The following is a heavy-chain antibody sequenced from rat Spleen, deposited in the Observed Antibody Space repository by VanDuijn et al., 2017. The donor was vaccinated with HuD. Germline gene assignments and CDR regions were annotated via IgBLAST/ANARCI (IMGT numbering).Heavy chain of an antibody. CDR2: ISYDGSST. J-gene: IGHJ1*01. CDR3: ERVLRVSYWYFDF. CDR1: GFTFSDYN. V-gene: IGHV5-7*01. Sequence: EVQLVESGGGLVQPGRSLKLSCAASGFTFSDYNMAWVRQAPKKGLEWVATISYDGSSTYYRDSVKGRFTISRDNAKSTLYLQMDSLRSEDTATYYCERVLRVSYWYFDFWGPGTMVTVSS. D-gene: IGHD1-7*01.